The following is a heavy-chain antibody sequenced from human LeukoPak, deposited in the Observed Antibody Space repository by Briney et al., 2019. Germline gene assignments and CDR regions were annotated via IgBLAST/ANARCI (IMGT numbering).Heavy chain of an antibody. CDR1: GFTVSSNY. CDR2: IYSGGST. J-gene: IGHJ4*02. D-gene: IGHD1-26*01. Sequence: PGGSLRLSCAASGFTVSSNYMSWVRQAPGKGLEWVSVIYSGGSTYYADSVKGRFTISRDNSKNTLYLQMNSLRAEDTAVYYCAKDLIWYSGSYELDYWGQGTLVTVSS. V-gene: IGHV3-53*01. CDR3: AKDLIWYSGSYELDY.